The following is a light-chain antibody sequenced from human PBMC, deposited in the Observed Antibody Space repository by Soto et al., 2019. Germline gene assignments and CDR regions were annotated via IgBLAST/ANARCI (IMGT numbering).Light chain of an antibody. J-gene: IGLJ1*01. CDR1: SSNIGSNP. Sequence: QSVLTQPPSASGTPGQRVTISCSGSSSNIGSNPVNWYQQLPGTAPKLLIYTLNQRPSGVPDRFSGSKSGTSASLAISGLQSEDEADYYCAAWDDSLKGYVFGTGTKVTVL. CDR3: AAWDDSLKGYV. CDR2: TLN. V-gene: IGLV1-44*01.